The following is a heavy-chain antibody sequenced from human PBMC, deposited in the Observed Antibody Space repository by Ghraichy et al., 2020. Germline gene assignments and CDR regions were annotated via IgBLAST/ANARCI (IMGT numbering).Heavy chain of an antibody. CDR1: GSIFTSYD. CDR2: MNPHSGNT. J-gene: IGHJ6*02. V-gene: IGHV1-8*01. D-gene: IGHD3-22*01. CDR3: ATTAHGWLFNV. Sequence: ASVKVSCKASGSIFTSYDINWVRQATGQGLEWMGWMNPHSGNTGNAQNFQGRVTMTRNTSISTAYMELSSLTSEDTAVYYCATTAHGWLFNVWGQGTTVTVS.